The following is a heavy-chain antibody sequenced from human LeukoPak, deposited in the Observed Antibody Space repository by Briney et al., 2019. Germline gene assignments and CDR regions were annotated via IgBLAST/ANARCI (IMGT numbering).Heavy chain of an antibody. D-gene: IGHD4-23*01. CDR2: ISWDGGST. CDR3: AKGPTTPGNSGYFQH. V-gene: IGHV3-43*01. J-gene: IGHJ1*01. CDR1: GFTFDDYT. Sequence: GGSLRLSCAASGFTFDDYTMHWVRQAPGKGLEWVSLISWDGGSTYCADSVKGRFTISRDNSKNSLYLQMNSLRTEDTALYYCAKGPTTPGNSGYFQHWGQGTLVTVSS.